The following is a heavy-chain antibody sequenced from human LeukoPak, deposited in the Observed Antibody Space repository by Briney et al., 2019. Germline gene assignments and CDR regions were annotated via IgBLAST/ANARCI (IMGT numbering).Heavy chain of an antibody. Sequence: SGGSLRLSCAASGFTFSSYAMTWVRQAPGKGLEWVSVISDDGATTYYADSVRGRFTISRDNSKNALYLQMNSLRAEDTAVYYCAKEVGALDYWGPGTLVTVSS. CDR1: GFTFSSYA. CDR2: ISDDGATT. V-gene: IGHV3-23*01. J-gene: IGHJ4*02. CDR3: AKEVGALDY. D-gene: IGHD1-26*01.